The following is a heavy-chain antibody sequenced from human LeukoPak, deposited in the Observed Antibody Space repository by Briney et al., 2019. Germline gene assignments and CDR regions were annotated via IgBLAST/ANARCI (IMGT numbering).Heavy chain of an antibody. J-gene: IGHJ4*02. V-gene: IGHV3-21*01. Sequence: GSLRLSCAVSDFTFSSYNMNWVRQAPGKGLEWVSSIRSSTSYIYYADSVKGRFTISRDNTKNSLYLQMNGLRAEDTAVYYCARDHPVHQFPDYWGQGTLVTVSS. CDR2: IRSSTSYI. D-gene: IGHD2-2*01. CDR1: DFTFSSYN. CDR3: ARDHPVHQFPDY.